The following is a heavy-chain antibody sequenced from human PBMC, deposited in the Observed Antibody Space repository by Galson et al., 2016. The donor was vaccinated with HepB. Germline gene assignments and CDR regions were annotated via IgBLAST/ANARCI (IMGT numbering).Heavy chain of an antibody. J-gene: IGHJ4*02. D-gene: IGHD1-1*01. CDR2: IWYDGSQK. CDR3: ARDSGYNHFDY. CDR1: GFIFSGSG. V-gene: IGHV3-33*01. Sequence: SLRLSCAASGFIFSGSGMHWVRQAPGKGLEWLAVIWYDGSQKYYIDSVKGRFTISRDNSKNMLYLEMNNLRDEDTAVYCCARDSGYNHFDYWGQGTLVTVSS.